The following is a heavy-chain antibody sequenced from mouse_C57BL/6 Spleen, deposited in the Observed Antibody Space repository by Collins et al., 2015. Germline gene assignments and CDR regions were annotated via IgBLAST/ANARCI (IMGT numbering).Heavy chain of an antibody. CDR2: ISYDGSN. Sequence: DVQLQESGPGLVKPSQSLSLTCSVTGYSITSGYYWNWIRQFPGNKLEWMGYISYDGSNNYNPSLKNRISITRDTSKNQFFLKLNSVTTEDTATYYCASYYGSSWYFDVWGTGTTVTVSS. D-gene: IGHD1-1*01. CDR1: GYSITSGYY. CDR3: ASYYGSSWYFDV. J-gene: IGHJ1*03. V-gene: IGHV3-6*01.